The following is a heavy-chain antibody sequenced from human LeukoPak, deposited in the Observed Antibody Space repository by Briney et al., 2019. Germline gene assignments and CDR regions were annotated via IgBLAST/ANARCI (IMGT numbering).Heavy chain of an antibody. CDR3: ARDKEGRRRRYYYYYMDV. CDR2: IIPIFGTA. CDR1: GGTFSSYA. Sequence: GSSVKVSCKASGGTFSSYAISWVRQAPGQGLEWMGGIIPIFGTADYAQKFQGRVTITADKSTSTAYMELSSLRSEDTAVYYCARDKEGRRRRYYYYYMDVWGKGTTVTVSS. D-gene: IGHD1-14*01. J-gene: IGHJ6*03. V-gene: IGHV1-69*06.